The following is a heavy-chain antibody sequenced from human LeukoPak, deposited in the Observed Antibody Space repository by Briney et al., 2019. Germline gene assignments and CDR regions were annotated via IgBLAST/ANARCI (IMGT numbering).Heavy chain of an antibody. V-gene: IGHV1-18*01. CDR3: ARDGTRYCSSTSCPLDY. CDR1: GYTFTSYG. J-gene: IGHJ4*02. Sequence: ASVKVSCKASGYTFTSYGINWVRQAPGQGLEWMGWISAYNGNTNYAQKLQGRVTMTTDTSTSTAYMELRSLRSDDTAVYYCARDGTRYCSSTSCPLDYWGQGTLVTVSS. D-gene: IGHD2-2*01. CDR2: ISAYNGNT.